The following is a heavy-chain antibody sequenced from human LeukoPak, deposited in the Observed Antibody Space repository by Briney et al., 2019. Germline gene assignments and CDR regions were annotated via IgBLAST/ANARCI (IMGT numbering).Heavy chain of an antibody. J-gene: IGHJ4*02. CDR2: IIPILGIA. CDR1: GGTFSSYT. CDR3: ARARGIAARPWWY. Sequence: GSSVKVSCKASGGTFSSYTISWVRQAPGQGLEWMGRIIPILGIANYAQKFQGRVTITADKSTSTAYMELSSLRSEDTAVYYCARARGIAARPWWYWGPGTLVAVSS. D-gene: IGHD6-6*01. V-gene: IGHV1-69*02.